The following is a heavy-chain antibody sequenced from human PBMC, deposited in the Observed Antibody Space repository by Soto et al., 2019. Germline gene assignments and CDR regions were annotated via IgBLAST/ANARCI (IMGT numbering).Heavy chain of an antibody. J-gene: IGHJ4*02. D-gene: IGHD6-13*01. CDR2: ISPYNGKT. CDR3: ARAGYATSWVCILHTGVHGVEIDF. Sequence: QINLVQSGAEVKKAGASVKVSCKASGYTFISYGIAWVRQDPGQGLEWMGWISPYNGKTYYAQKFQERVTLTTETSTSTAYMDVRSLRSDDTALYYCARAGYATSWVCILHTGVHGVEIDFWGQGTLVTVSS. CDR1: GYTFISYG. V-gene: IGHV1-18*01.